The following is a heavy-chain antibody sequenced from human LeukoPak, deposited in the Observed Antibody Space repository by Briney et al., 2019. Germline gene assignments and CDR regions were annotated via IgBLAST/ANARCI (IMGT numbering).Heavy chain of an antibody. J-gene: IGHJ4*02. CDR2: IYPGDSDT. V-gene: IGHV5-51*01. CDR3: ARHQIVGATRSPFDY. D-gene: IGHD1-26*01. Sequence: PGGSLRLSCKGSGYNFNSYWIGWVCQMPGRCLEWMGIIYPGDSDTRYSPSFQGQVTISADKSISTAYLQWSSLKASDTAIYYCARHQIVGATRSPFDYWGQGTLVTVSS. CDR1: GYNFNSYW.